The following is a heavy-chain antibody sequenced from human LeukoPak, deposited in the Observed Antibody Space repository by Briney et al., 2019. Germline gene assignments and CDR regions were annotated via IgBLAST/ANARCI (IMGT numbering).Heavy chain of an antibody. CDR2: MNPNSGNT. V-gene: IGHV1-8*01. J-gene: IGHJ4*02. Sequence: ASVKVSCKASGYTFTSYDINWVRQAPGQGGEWMGWMNPNSGNTGYAQKFQRRFTMTCNSSITTAYTELSSLRPEDTAVYYCARSHGRCSDGSCYYPDYWGQGTLVTVSS. CDR3: ARSHGRCSDGSCYYPDY. CDR1: GYTFTSYD. D-gene: IGHD2-15*01.